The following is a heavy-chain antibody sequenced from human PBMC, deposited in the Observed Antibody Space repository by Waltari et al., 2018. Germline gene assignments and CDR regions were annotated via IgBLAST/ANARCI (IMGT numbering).Heavy chain of an antibody. CDR2: INHSGST. J-gene: IGHJ4*02. D-gene: IGHD2-15*01. Sequence: QVQLQQWGAGLLKPSETLSLTCAVYGGSFSGYYWSWIRQPPGKGLEWIGEINHSGSTNYNPSLKSRVTISVDTSKNQFSLKLSSVTAADTAVYYCAATRGVVVVAALDYWGQGTLVTVSS. V-gene: IGHV4-34*01. CDR3: AATRGVVVVAALDY. CDR1: GGSFSGYY.